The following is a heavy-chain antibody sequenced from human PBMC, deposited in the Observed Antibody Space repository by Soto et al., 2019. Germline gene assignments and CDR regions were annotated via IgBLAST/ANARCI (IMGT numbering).Heavy chain of an antibody. CDR2: IKSTKDGGAR. Sequence: EVHVVESGGDLVEPGGSLRLSCVTSGFMFSSAWMSWVRQAPGKGLEWVARIKSTKDGGARDYAAPVNGRFSISRDDSKSTVYLQMNILRVEDTALYYCVEGWNDFWGQGTLVTVSS. J-gene: IGHJ4*02. CDR1: GFMFSSAW. V-gene: IGHV3-15*01. D-gene: IGHD1-1*01. CDR3: VEGWNDF.